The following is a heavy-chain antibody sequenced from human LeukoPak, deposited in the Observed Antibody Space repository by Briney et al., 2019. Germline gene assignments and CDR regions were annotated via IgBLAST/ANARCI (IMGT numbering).Heavy chain of an antibody. J-gene: IGHJ4*02. Sequence: SETLSLTCAVSGYSISSGYYWGWIRQPPGKGLEWIGSIYHSGSTYYNPSLKSRVTISVDTSKNQFSLNLSSVTAADTAVYYCARQGGAYYYDSSGYCDYWGQGTLVTVSS. CDR2: IYHSGST. D-gene: IGHD3-22*01. CDR3: ARQGGAYYYDSSGYCDY. V-gene: IGHV4-38-2*01. CDR1: GYSISSGYY.